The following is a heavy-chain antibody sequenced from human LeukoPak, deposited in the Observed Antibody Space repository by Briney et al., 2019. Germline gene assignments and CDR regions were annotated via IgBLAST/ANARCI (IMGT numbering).Heavy chain of an antibody. CDR2: ISGSGGST. CDR3: AKESGEYDFWTVTGGFDI. J-gene: IGHJ3*02. V-gene: IGHV3-23*01. CDR1: GFTFSSYA. D-gene: IGHD3-3*01. Sequence: QPGGSLRLSCAASGFTFSSYAMSWVRQAPGKGLEWVSIISGSGGSTDFADSVKGRFTISRDNSKNTLYLQMNSLRAEDTAVYYCAKESGEYDFWTVTGGFDIWGQGTMVTVSS.